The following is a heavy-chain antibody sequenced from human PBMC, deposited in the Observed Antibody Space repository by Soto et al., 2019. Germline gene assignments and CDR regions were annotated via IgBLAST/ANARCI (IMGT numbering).Heavy chain of an antibody. J-gene: IGHJ4*02. V-gene: IGHV4-61*01. CDR1: GGSVSSGSYY. CDR2: IYYSGST. CDR3: AREGWKYSSSYFDY. D-gene: IGHD6-13*01. Sequence: SETLSLTCTVSGGSVSSGSYYWSWIRQPPGKGLEWIGYIYYSGSTNYNPSLKSRVTISVDTSKNQFSLKLSSVTAADTAVYYCAREGWKYSSSYFDYWGRGTLVTVSS.